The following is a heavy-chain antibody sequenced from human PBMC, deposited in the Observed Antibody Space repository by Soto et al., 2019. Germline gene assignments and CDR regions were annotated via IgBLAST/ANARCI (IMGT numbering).Heavy chain of an antibody. CDR1: GGSISSCY. D-gene: IGHD4-17*01. CDR3: ARVTGRDYGDRIAFGSDL. Sequence: SEALSLTCTGSGGSISSCYWSWIRQPPGKGLEWIGYIYYSGSTNYNPSLKSRVTISVDTSKNQFSLKLSSVTAADTAVYYCARVTGRDYGDRIAFGSDLSGQGTLVTVSS. J-gene: IGHJ5*02. CDR2: IYYSGST. V-gene: IGHV4-59*01.